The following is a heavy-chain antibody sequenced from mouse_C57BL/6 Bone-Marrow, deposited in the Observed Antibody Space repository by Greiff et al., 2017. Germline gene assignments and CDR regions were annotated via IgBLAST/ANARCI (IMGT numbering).Heavy chain of an antibody. CDR2: IDPSDSYT. J-gene: IGHJ2*01. V-gene: IGHV1-50*01. D-gene: IGHD1-2*01. CDR3: ASYGGYYFDY. Sequence: VQLQQPGAVLVKPGASVKLSCKASGYTFTSYWMQWVKQRPGQGLEWIGEIDPSDSYTNYNQKFKGKATLTVDTSSSTAYMQLSSLTSEDSAVYYCASYGGYYFDYWGQGTTLTVSS. CDR1: GYTFTSYW.